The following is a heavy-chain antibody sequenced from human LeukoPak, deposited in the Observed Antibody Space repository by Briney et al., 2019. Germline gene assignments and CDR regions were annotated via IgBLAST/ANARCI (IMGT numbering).Heavy chain of an antibody. D-gene: IGHD5-12*01. CDR3: ASGYDPIDY. CDR2: INSSSNYI. V-gene: IGHV3-21*01. CDR1: GFTFSSCS. Sequence: GGPLRLSCAVSGFTFSSCSMNWVRQARGKGVEWVTSINSSSNYIYYADSERPLFNLSRDNAKNSLYLQMNSLSAEDAAVYYCASGYDPIDYWGQGTLVTVSS. J-gene: IGHJ4*02.